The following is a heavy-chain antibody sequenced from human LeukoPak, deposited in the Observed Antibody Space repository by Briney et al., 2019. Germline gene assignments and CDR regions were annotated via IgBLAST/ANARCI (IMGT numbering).Heavy chain of an antibody. CDR2: ISSSSSYI. CDR3: ARSSSSWRTNWFDP. V-gene: IGHV3-21*04. CDR1: GFTFSSYS. Sequence: GGSLRLSCAASGFTFSSYSMNWVRQAPGKGLEWVSSISSSSSYIYYADSVKGRFTISRDNAKNSLYLQMNSLRAEDTALYYCARSSSSWRTNWFDPWGQGTLVTVSS. D-gene: IGHD6-13*01. J-gene: IGHJ5*02.